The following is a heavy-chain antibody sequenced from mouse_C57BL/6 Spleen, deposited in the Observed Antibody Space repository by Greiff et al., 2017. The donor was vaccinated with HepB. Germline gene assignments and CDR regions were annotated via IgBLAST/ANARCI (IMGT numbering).Heavy chain of an antibody. CDR1: GFTFSDYG. J-gene: IGHJ3*01. V-gene: IGHV5-17*01. Sequence: EVHLVESGGGLVKPGGSLKLSCAASGFTFSDYGMHWVRQAPEKGLEWVAYISSGSSTIYYADTVKGRFTISRDNAKNTLFLQMTSLRSEDTAMYYCARPDGYGFAYWGQGTLVTVSA. CDR2: ISSGSSTI. D-gene: IGHD2-2*01. CDR3: ARPDGYGFAY.